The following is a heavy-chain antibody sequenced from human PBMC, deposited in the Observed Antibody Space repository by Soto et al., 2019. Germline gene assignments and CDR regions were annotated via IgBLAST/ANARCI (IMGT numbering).Heavy chain of an antibody. CDR3: TRRGCSTTGCYFN. Sequence: GGSLRLSCAASGFPFSSYWMHWVRQAPGKGLVWVSRINGDGSSITYADSVKGRFTISRDNAKNTLYLQMNSLRAEDAAVYYCTRRGCSTTGCYFNWGLGTLVTVSS. D-gene: IGHD2-2*01. J-gene: IGHJ4*02. CDR2: INGDGSSI. V-gene: IGHV3-74*03. CDR1: GFPFSSYW.